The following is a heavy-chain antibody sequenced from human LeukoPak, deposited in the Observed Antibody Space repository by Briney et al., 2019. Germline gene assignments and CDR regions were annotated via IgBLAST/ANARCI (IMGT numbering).Heavy chain of an antibody. V-gene: IGHV3-74*01. Sequence: PGGSLRLSCAASGFTFSSYWMHWVRQAPGKGPVWVSYISGDGSSTTYADSVKGRFTISRDNAKNTLDLQMNSLRAEDTAVYYCARGGWGTAIDYWAQGTLVTVSS. CDR1: GFTFSSYW. D-gene: IGHD1-7*01. CDR2: ISGDGSST. CDR3: ARGGWGTAIDY. J-gene: IGHJ4*02.